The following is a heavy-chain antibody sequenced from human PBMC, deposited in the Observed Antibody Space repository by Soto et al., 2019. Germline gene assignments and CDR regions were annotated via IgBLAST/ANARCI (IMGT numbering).Heavy chain of an antibody. J-gene: IGHJ6*02. CDR1: GFTFDDYT. D-gene: IGHD4-17*01. Sequence: GGSLRLSCAASGFTFDDYTMHWVRQAPGKGLEWVSLISWDGGSTYYADSVKGRFTISRDNSKNSLYLQMNSLRTEDTALYYCAKDIGKNGDPPLYYYYGMDVWGQGTTVTVSS. CDR3: AKDIGKNGDPPLYYYYGMDV. V-gene: IGHV3-43*01. CDR2: ISWDGGST.